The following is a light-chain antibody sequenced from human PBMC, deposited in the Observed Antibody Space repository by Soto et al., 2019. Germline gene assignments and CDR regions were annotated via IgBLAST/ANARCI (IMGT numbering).Light chain of an antibody. Sequence: DIQMTQSPSTLSGSVGDRVTITCRASQTISSWLAWYQQKPGKAPKLLIYKASTLKSGVPSRFSGSGPGTESTLTISSLQPDDFATYYCQQYNSYSYTFGQGTKVDIK. J-gene: IGKJ2*01. CDR1: QTISSW. V-gene: IGKV1-5*03. CDR3: QQYNSYSYT. CDR2: KAS.